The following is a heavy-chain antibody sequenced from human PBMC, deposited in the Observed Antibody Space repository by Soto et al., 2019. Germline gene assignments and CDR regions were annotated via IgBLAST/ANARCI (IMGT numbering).Heavy chain of an antibody. J-gene: IGHJ4*02. CDR3: AKDTGPKTGTTIDY. V-gene: IGHV3-30*18. Sequence: PGGSLRLSCAASGFTFSSYGMHWVRQAPGKGLEWVAVISYDGSNKYYADSVKGRFTISRDNSKNTLYLQMNSLRAEDTAVYYCAKDTGPKTGTTIDYWGQGTLVTVSS. D-gene: IGHD1-1*01. CDR2: ISYDGSNK. CDR1: GFTFSSYG.